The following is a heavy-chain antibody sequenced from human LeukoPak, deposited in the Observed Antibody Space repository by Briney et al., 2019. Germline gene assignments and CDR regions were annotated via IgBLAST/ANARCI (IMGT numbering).Heavy chain of an antibody. D-gene: IGHD3-22*01. CDR1: GYTFTSYG. V-gene: IGHV1-18*01. CDR2: ISAYNGNT. Sequence: ASVKVSCEASGYTFTSYGISWVRQAPGQGLEWMGWISAYNGNTNYAQKLQGRVTMTTDTSTSTAYMELRSLRSDDTAVYYCARDWWLGYYYDSSGYSGQGTLVTVFS. J-gene: IGHJ4*02. CDR3: ARDWWLGYYYDSSGY.